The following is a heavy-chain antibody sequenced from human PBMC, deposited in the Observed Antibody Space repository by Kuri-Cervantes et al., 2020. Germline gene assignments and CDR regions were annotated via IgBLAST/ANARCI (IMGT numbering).Heavy chain of an antibody. CDR3: ARVAAAGNY. V-gene: IGHV3-30*03. Sequence: LSLTCAASGFTFSSYGMHWVRQAPGKGLEWVAVISYDGSNKYYADSVKGRFTISRDNSKNTLYLQMNSLRAEDTAVYYCARVAAAGNYWGQGTLVTVSS. J-gene: IGHJ4*02. D-gene: IGHD6-13*01. CDR2: ISYDGSNK. CDR1: GFTFSSYG.